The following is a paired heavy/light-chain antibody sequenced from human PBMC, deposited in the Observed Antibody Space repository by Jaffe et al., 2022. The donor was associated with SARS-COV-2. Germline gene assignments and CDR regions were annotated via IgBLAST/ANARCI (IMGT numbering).Heavy chain of an antibody. D-gene: IGHD3-3*02. CDR1: GFVFSNAH. J-gene: IGHJ4*02. CDR2: ISLIPDGGAT. V-gene: IGHV3-15*01. CDR3: TTSGLSH. Sequence: EVQLVESGGGSVKPGGSLRLSCAASGFVFSNAHMSWVRQAPGKGPEWVGHISLIPDGGATGYAAPVKGRFTISRDDSKNMLFLQMDSLRTEDTAVYYCTTSGLSHWGQGTLVTVSS.
Light chain of an antibody. CDR3: LQNNSYPPT. Sequence: DIQMTQSPSSLSASVGDRVTITCRASQGIRIHLGWYQQKPGKAPKRVISAASSLESGVPSRFSGSGSGTEFTLTISSLQPEDFASYYCLQNNSYPPTFGQGTRLEIK. J-gene: IGKJ5*01. CDR1: QGIRIH. V-gene: IGKV1-17*01. CDR2: AAS.